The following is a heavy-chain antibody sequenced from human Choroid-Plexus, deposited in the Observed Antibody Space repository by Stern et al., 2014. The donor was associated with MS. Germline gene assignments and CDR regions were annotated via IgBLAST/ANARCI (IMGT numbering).Heavy chain of an antibody. V-gene: IGHV2-5*02. Sequence: QITLKESGPTLVKPTQTLTLTCSFSGFSLRTSGANVGWIRQPPGKALEGLALIYWDDKTRYSPSLRSRLTITKDTSKNQVVLKMTNMDPVDTATFYCAHRDYGGNSGFDYWGQGTLVIVSS. CDR1: GFSLRTSGAN. CDR3: AHRDYGGNSGFDY. CDR2: IYWDDKT. J-gene: IGHJ4*02. D-gene: IGHD4-23*01.